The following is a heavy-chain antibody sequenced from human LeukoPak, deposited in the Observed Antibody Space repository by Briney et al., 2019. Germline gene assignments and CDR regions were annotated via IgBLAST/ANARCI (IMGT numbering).Heavy chain of an antibody. CDR1: GGSFSGYC. Sequence: SETLSLTCAVYGGSFSGYCWSWIRQPPGKGLEWIGEINHSGSTNYNPSLKSRVTISVDTSKNQFSLKLSSVTAADTAVYYCARPYGSGSYYFDYWGQGTLVTVSS. D-gene: IGHD3-10*01. J-gene: IGHJ4*02. V-gene: IGHV4-34*01. CDR3: ARPYGSGSYYFDY. CDR2: INHSGST.